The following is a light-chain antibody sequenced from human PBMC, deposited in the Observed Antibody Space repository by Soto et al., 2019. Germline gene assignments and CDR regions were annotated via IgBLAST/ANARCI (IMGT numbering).Light chain of an antibody. V-gene: IGKV1-5*03. Sequence: DIQMTQSASAVSGSVGDRVTITCRASQTISSWLAWYQQKPGKAPKLLIYKASTLKSGVPSRFSGSGSGTEFTLTISSLQPDDFATYYCQHYNSYSEAFGQGTKVDI. CDR3: QHYNSYSEA. J-gene: IGKJ1*01. CDR1: QTISSW. CDR2: KAS.